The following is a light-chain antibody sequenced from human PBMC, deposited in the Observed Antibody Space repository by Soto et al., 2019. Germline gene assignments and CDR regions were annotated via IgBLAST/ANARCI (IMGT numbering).Light chain of an antibody. CDR3: SSYAPDSTYV. Sequence: QSALTQPASVSGSPGQSITISCTGTSSDIGAYDYVSWYQQHPGRAPELMIFDVSNLPSGVSNRFSGSKSGNTASRTISGLQSEDEADYFCSSYAPDSTYVFGAGTKLTVL. V-gene: IGLV2-14*03. CDR2: DVS. CDR1: SSDIGAYDY. J-gene: IGLJ1*01.